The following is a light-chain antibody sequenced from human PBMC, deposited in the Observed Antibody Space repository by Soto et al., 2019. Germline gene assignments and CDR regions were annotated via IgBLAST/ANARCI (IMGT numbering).Light chain of an antibody. V-gene: IGKV1-6*02. J-gene: IGKJ2*01. CDR2: GAS. CDR3: LQELNYPFT. CDR1: QDIRKD. Sequence: IQMTQSPSSLSPSVGDRVTITFRASQDIRKDVAWYQHKPVKAPQILIYGASTLQTGVASRFSRSGSATGLILTISSLQPEESAPYYCLQELNYPFTYGQR.